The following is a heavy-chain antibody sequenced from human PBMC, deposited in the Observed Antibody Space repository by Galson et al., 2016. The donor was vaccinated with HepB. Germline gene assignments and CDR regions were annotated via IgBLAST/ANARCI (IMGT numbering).Heavy chain of an antibody. CDR3: ARGRDFWSGYDTSWFDP. J-gene: IGHJ5*02. CDR1: GGSISRSNW. V-gene: IGHV4-4*02. Sequence: SETMSLTCDVSGGSISRSNWKSWVRQITGKGLEWIGYIYNSETTYYNPSLKSRITLSVDTSKNHFSLNLDSVTAADPAVYYCARGRDFWSGYDTSWFDPWGQGTLVTVSS. D-gene: IGHD3-3*01. CDR2: IYNSETT.